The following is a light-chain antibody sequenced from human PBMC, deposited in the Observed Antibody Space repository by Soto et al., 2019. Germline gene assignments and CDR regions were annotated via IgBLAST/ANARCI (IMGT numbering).Light chain of an antibody. CDR2: EVT. CDR1: SGDVGGYNY. V-gene: IGLV2-14*01. CDR3: SSYTNTDALVV. J-gene: IGLJ1*01. Sequence: QSVLTQPASVSGSPGQSITISCTGSSGDVGGYNYVSWYQQHPGKAPKLIIYEVTNRPSGVSNRFSASKSGNTASLTISGLQAEDEAYYYCSSYTNTDALVVFGTGTKVTVL.